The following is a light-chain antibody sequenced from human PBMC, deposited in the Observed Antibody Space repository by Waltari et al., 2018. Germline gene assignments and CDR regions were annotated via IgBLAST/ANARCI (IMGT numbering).Light chain of an antibody. CDR3: RSYVRFPAQ. CDR1: QSVSKN. CDR2: DAS. V-gene: IGKV3D-15*01. Sequence: EFVVTQSPLTLSVSPGETATLSCRASQSVSKNLAWYQQKPGQAPRLLIYDASNRVTGVPDRFSGSGSGTDFSLTINRLEAEDVAVYDGRSYVRFPAQFGQGTKV. J-gene: IGKJ1*01.